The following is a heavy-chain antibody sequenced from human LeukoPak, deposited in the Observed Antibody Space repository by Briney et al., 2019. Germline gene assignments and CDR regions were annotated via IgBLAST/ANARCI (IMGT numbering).Heavy chain of an antibody. Sequence: GGSLRLSCVASGFTFSNYAMSWVRQTPGKGLEWVSSISGGGGSTHYADSVKGRFTISRDNSKNILYLQMNSLRAEDTAVYYCAKDWMSTIINYFDYWGQGTLVTVSS. J-gene: IGHJ4*02. CDR1: GFTFSNYA. CDR3: AKDWMSTIINYFDY. D-gene: IGHD5-12*01. CDR2: ISGGGGST. V-gene: IGHV3-23*01.